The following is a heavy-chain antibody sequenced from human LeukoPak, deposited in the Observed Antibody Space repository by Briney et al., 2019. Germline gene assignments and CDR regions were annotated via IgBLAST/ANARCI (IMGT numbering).Heavy chain of an antibody. CDR3: ARYFALDV. CDR1: GFTFSDSW. CDR2: INSDGSMT. D-gene: IGHD3-9*01. V-gene: IGHV3-74*01. J-gene: IGHJ6*02. Sequence: GGSLRLSCATSGFTFSDSWMHWVRQPPGKGPVWVSRINSDGSMTAYADFVKGRFTISRDNAKDTLYLQMNSLGAEDTAVYYCARYFALDVWGQGTTVTVSS.